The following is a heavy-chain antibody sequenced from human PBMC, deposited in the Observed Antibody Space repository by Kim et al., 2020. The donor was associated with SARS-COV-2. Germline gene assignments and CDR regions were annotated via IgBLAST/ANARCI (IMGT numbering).Heavy chain of an antibody. CDR2: VNNNNNP. CDR1: GFTFSRRA. D-gene: IGHD6-19*01. CDR3: AKDHPRNGWPTFDS. Sequence: GGSLRLSCAASGFTFSRRAMSWVRQVPGKGLEWIASVNNNNNPYYADSVKGRFTVSRDITKDTLYLQMNSLRADDTALYYCAKDHPRNGWPTFDSWGQGTLVAVSS. V-gene: IGHV3-23*05. J-gene: IGHJ4*02.